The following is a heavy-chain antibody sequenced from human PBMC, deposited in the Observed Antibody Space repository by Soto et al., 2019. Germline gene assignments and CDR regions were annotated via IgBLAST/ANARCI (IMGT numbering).Heavy chain of an antibody. J-gene: IGHJ4*02. CDR3: ARGYYGSGSQYYFDY. V-gene: IGHV4-34*01. D-gene: IGHD3-10*01. CDR1: GGSFSSYY. CDR2: INHSGST. Sequence: SETLSLTCAVYGGSFSSYYWSWIRQPPGKGQEWIGEINHSGSTNYNPSLKSRVTISVDTSKNQFSLKLSSVTAADTAVYYCARGYYGSGSQYYFDYWGQGTLVTVSS.